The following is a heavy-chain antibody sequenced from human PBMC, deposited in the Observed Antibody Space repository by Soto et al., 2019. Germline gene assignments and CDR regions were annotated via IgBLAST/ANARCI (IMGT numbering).Heavy chain of an antibody. D-gene: IGHD2-21*02. V-gene: IGHV3-74*01. CDR2: ITSDGKSK. Sequence: LRLSCAASGFNFSNHWMHWVRQRPAEGLVWASRITSDGKSKAYAESVKGRFAISRDNAKNTLYLQMNGLTAEVTAVYYCARESGDWPLNWFDPWGQGTLVTVSS. J-gene: IGHJ5*02. CDR1: GFNFSNHW. CDR3: ARESGDWPLNWFDP.